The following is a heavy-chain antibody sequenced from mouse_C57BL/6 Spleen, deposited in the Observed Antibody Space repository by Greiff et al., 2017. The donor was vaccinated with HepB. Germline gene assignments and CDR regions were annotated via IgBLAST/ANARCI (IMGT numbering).Heavy chain of an antibody. J-gene: IGHJ4*01. V-gene: IGHV1-18*01. CDR1: GYTFTDYN. Sequence: VQLQQSGPELVKPGASVKIPCKASGYTFTDYNMDWVKQSHGKSLEWIGDINPNNGGTIYNQKFKGKATLTVDKSSSTAYMELRSLTSEDTAVYYCARSGDGPYYYAMDYWGQGTSVTVSS. CDR3: ARSGDGPYYYAMDY. D-gene: IGHD2-3*01. CDR2: INPNNGGT.